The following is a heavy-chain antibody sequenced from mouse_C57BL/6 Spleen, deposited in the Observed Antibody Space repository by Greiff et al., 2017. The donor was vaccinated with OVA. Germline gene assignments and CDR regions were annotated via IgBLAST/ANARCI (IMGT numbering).Heavy chain of an antibody. D-gene: IGHD1-1*01. J-gene: IGHJ1*03. Sequence: VKLVESGPGLVQPSQSLSITCTVSGFSLTSYGVHWVRQSPGKGLEWLGVIWSGGSTDYNAAFISRLSISKDNSKSQVFFKMNSLQADDTAIYYCARDPYYGSSYWYFDVWGTGTTVTVSS. CDR2: IWSGGST. CDR1: GFSLTSYG. V-gene: IGHV2-2*01. CDR3: ARDPYYGSSYWYFDV.